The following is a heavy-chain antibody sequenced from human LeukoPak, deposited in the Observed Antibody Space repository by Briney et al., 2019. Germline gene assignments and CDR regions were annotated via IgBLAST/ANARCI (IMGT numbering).Heavy chain of an antibody. J-gene: IGHJ4*02. CDR3: ATGSHGGGDF. D-gene: IGHD3-16*01. CDR1: GVNFGSYD. CDR2: IIPVFGSP. Sequence: SVKVSCKSSGVNFGSYDILWVRQAPGQGLEWLGAIIPVFGSPNYAQKFQDRLTIMADESTSTVYMELHSLTSNDTAVFYCATGSHGGGDFWGQGTLVIVSS. V-gene: IGHV1-69*13.